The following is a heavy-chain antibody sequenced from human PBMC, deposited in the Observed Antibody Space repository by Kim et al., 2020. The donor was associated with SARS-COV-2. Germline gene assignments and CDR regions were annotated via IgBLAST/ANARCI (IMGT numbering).Heavy chain of an antibody. V-gene: IGHV3-11*06. Sequence: VKGRFTISRDNAKNSLYLQMNSLRAEDTAVYYCARSRYYGSGSYYTDYFDYWGQRTLVTVSS. J-gene: IGHJ4*02. CDR3: ARSRYYGSGSYYTDYFDY. D-gene: IGHD3-10*01.